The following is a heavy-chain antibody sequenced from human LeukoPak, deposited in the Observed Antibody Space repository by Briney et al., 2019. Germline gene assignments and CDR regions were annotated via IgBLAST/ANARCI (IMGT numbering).Heavy chain of an antibody. CDR2: IYYSGTT. CDR1: GGSIRSSSYY. V-gene: IGHV4-39*01. D-gene: IGHD4-23*01. Sequence: PSETLSLTCTVSGGSIRSSSYYWGWVRQPPGKGPEWIGTIYYSGTTYYNPSLKSRVTVSVDTSKNQFSLRLSSVTAADTAVYFCARYVVTRGYSFDYWGQGTLVTVSS. CDR3: ARYVVTRGYSFDY. J-gene: IGHJ4*02.